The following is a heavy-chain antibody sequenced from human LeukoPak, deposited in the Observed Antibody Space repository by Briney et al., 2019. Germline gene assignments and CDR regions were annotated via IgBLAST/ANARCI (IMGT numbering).Heavy chain of an antibody. Sequence: GGSLRLSCASSGFTFSDYWMSWVRQAPGKGLEWVANIKQDGSEKYYVDSVKGRFTISRDNAKNSLYRQMNSLRAEDTAVYYCVRDRAYFDSSGFYNLDYWGQGTLVTVSS. D-gene: IGHD3-22*01. CDR3: VRDRAYFDSSGFYNLDY. J-gene: IGHJ4*02. CDR2: IKQDGSEK. V-gene: IGHV3-7*01. CDR1: GFTFSDYW.